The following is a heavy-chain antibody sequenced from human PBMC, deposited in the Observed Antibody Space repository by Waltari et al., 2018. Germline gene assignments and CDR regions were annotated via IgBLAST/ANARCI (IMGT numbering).Heavy chain of an antibody. Sequence: VLLQESVPGLVKPSETLSLTCTVSGGSMSDYDWRWVRQRPGEGLVWIGSTFQRDSPHYNPSLEGRVTISVDTSQNQFFLKLTSVTAADTAVYFCARDSLYYDSVDAFDFWGQGTMVTVSS. CDR1: GGSMSDYD. CDR3: ARDSLYYDSVDAFDF. D-gene: IGHD3-22*01. J-gene: IGHJ3*01. V-gene: IGHV4-59*01. CDR2: TFQRDSP.